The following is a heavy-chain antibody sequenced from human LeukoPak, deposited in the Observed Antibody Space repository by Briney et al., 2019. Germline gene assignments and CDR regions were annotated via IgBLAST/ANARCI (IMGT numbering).Heavy chain of an antibody. CDR3: AISYSGSYSNWFDP. V-gene: IGHV3-21*01. Sequence: GGSLRLSCAASGFTFSSYSMNWVRQAPGKGLEWVSSISSSSSYIYYADSVKGRFTISRDNAKNSLYLQMNSLRAEDTAVYYCAISYSGSYSNWFDPWGQGTLVTVSS. J-gene: IGHJ5*02. CDR2: ISSSSSYI. D-gene: IGHD1-26*01. CDR1: GFTFSSYS.